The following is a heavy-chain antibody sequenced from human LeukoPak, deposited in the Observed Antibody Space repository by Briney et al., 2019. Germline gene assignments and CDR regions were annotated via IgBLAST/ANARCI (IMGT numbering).Heavy chain of an antibody. D-gene: IGHD1-20*01. Sequence: PGGSLRLSCAASGFTFSSYSMNWVRQAPGKGLEWVANIKQDGSYKNYVDSVKGRFTISRDNAKNSLYLQMNSLRVEDTAVYYCASDNWNNFGYWGQGTLVTVSS. J-gene: IGHJ4*02. CDR2: IKQDGSYK. V-gene: IGHV3-7*01. CDR1: GFTFSSYS. CDR3: ASDNWNNFGY.